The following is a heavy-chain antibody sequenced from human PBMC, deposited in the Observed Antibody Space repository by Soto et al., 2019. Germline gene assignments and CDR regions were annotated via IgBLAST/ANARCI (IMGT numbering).Heavy chain of an antibody. Sequence: QVRLVESGGGVVQPGRSVRLSCLVSVFTLGYYGTHWVRQAPGKGLEWVAHLSYDGVYTAYADSVKGRFTISSDSSKITLFLQMDSLTTDDTAVYYCANGQRGSSVGMDVWGQGTNVTVSS. D-gene: IGHD3-22*01. CDR1: VFTLGYYG. CDR3: ANGQRGSSVGMDV. J-gene: IGHJ6*02. V-gene: IGHV3-30-3*01. CDR2: LSYDGVYT.